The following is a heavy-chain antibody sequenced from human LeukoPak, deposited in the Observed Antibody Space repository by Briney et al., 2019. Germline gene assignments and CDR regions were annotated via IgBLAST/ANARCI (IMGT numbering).Heavy chain of an antibody. D-gene: IGHD3-22*01. Sequence: GESLKISCKGSGYSFTSYWIAWVRQMPGKGLEWMVIIYPGDSDTRYSPSFQGQVTISADKSISTAYLQWSSLKASDTAMYYCARGGDYYDSSGYYGGWGQGTLVTVSS. V-gene: IGHV5-51*01. J-gene: IGHJ4*02. CDR2: IYPGDSDT. CDR3: ARGGDYYDSSGYYGG. CDR1: GYSFTSYW.